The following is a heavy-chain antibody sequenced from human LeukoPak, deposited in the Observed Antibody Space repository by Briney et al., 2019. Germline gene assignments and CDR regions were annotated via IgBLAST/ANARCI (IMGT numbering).Heavy chain of an antibody. J-gene: IGHJ3*02. Sequence: ESGGSLRLSCAASGFTFSSYAMNWVRQAPGKGLEWVSTISNTGDSTFYVDSVKGRFAISRDNSKNTLYLQMNSLRAEDTAVYYCARPGIAAAAPVAFDIWGQGTMVTVSS. D-gene: IGHD6-13*01. V-gene: IGHV3-23*01. CDR3: ARPGIAAAAPVAFDI. CDR2: ISNTGDST. CDR1: GFTFSSYA.